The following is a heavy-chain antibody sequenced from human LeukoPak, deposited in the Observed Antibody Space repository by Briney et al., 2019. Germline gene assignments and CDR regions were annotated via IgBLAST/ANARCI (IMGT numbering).Heavy chain of an antibody. CDR1: GFTFTSAW. CDR3: ITGDYDFWSGFYSPNHYFDY. Sequence: GGSLRLSCAASGFTFTSAWMSWVRQAPGKGLEWVGRIKGKTAAGAPDYVASVKGRFTISRDDSKNTLFLQMNSLKTEDTAVYYRITGDYDFWSGFYSPNHYFDYWGQGTLVTVSS. D-gene: IGHD3-3*01. V-gene: IGHV3-15*01. CDR2: IKGKTAAGAP. J-gene: IGHJ4*02.